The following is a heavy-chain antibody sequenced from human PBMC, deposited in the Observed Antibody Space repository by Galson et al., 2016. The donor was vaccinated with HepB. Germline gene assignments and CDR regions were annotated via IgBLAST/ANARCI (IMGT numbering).Heavy chain of an antibody. CDR2: INPNSGGT. CDR1: GYTFTDYY. V-gene: IGHV1-2*02. Sequence: SVKVSCKASGYTFTDYYMHWVRQAPGQGLEWMGWINPNSGGTNYAQKFQGRVTMTRATSISTAYMELSRLRSDDTAVYYCARVVVFYWYFDLWGRGSLVTVSS. D-gene: IGHD2-15*01. CDR3: ARVVVFYWYFDL. J-gene: IGHJ2*01.